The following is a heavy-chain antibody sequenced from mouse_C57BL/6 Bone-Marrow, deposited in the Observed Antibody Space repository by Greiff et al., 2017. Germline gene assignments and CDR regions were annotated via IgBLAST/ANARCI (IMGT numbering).Heavy chain of an antibody. Sequence: EVMLVESGGDLVKPGGSLKLSCAASGFTFSSYGMSWVRQTPDKRLEWVATISSGGSYTYYPDSVKGRFTISSDNAKNTLYLQMSSLKSEDTAMYYCARRDYGSSYGENAMDYWGQGTSVTVSS. CDR1: GFTFSSYG. J-gene: IGHJ4*01. V-gene: IGHV5-6*02. CDR3: ARRDYGSSYGENAMDY. D-gene: IGHD1-1*01. CDR2: ISSGGSYT.